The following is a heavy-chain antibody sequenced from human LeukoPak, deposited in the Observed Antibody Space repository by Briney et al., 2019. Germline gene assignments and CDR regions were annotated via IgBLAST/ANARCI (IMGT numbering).Heavy chain of an antibody. D-gene: IGHD1-26*01. CDR3: ARVRNSGSYVQDY. CDR2: ISAYNGNT. CDR1: GYTFTSYG. Sequence: ASVKVSCKASGYTFTSYGISWVRQAPGQGLEWMGWISAYNGNTNYAQTLQGRVTMTTDTSTSTDYMELRSLRSDDTAVYYCARVRNSGSYVQDYWGQGTLVTVSS. J-gene: IGHJ4*02. V-gene: IGHV1-18*01.